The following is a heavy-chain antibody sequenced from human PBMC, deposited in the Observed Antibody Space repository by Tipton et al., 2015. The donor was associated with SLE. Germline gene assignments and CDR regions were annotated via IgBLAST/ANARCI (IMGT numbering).Heavy chain of an antibody. CDR2: IYYSGST. J-gene: IGHJ6*02. CDR1: GGSLSETIYY. Sequence: TLSLTCTVPGGSLSETIYYWGWIRQPPGKGLEWIGSIYYSGSTYYNPSLKSRVTISVDTSKRQFSLNLSSVTAADTAVYYCARLQEGYYYFYGMDVWGQGTTVTVSS. CDR3: ARLQEGYYYFYGMDV. V-gene: IGHV4-39*07.